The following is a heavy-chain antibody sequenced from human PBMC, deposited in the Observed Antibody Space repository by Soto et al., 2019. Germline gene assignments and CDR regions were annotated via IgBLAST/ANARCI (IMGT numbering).Heavy chain of an antibody. V-gene: IGHV4-39*07. D-gene: IGHD6-19*01. CDR1: GGSISSSSYY. Sequence: PSETLSLTCTVSGGSISSSSYYWGWIRQPPGKGLEWIGSIYYSGSTYYNPSLKSRVTISVDTSKNQFSLKLSSVTAADTAVYYCARDVAVAGTVGYYYYGMDVWGQGTTVTVSS. J-gene: IGHJ6*02. CDR2: IYYSGST. CDR3: ARDVAVAGTVGYYYYGMDV.